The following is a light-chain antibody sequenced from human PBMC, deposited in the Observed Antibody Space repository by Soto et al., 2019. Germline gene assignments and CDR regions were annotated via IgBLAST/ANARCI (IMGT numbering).Light chain of an antibody. CDR1: SSNIGSNY. CDR2: SNN. CDR3: QSYDSGVTGSV. V-gene: IGLV1-47*02. Sequence: QAVVTQPPSASGTPGQRVTISCSGSSSNIGSNYVYWYQQLPGTAPKLLIYSNNQRPSGVPDRFSGSKSGTSASLAISGLRSEDEADYYCQSYDSGVTGSVFGTGTKLTVL. J-gene: IGLJ1*01.